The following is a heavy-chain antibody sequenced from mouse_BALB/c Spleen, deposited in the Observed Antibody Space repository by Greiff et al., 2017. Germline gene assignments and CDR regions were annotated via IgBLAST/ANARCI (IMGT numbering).Heavy chain of an antibody. J-gene: IGHJ3*01. Sequence: QVQLKQSGAELVRPGTSVKISCKASGYTFTNYWLGWVKQRPGHGLEWIGDIYPGGGYTNYNEKFKGKATLTADTSSSTAYMQLSSLTSEDSAVYFCASYGNLFAYWGQGTLVTVSA. CDR3: ASYGNLFAY. D-gene: IGHD2-1*01. V-gene: IGHV1-63*02. CDR2: IYPGGGYT. CDR1: GYTFTNYW.